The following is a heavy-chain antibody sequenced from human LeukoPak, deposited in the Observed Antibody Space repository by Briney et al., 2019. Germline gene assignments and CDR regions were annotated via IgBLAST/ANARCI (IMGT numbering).Heavy chain of an antibody. CDR1: GGSINSYY. D-gene: IGHD6-6*01. V-gene: IGHV4-59*08. J-gene: IGHJ4*02. Sequence: SETLSLTCTVSGGSINSYYWSWIRQPPGKGLEWIGYIYYSGSTNYNPSLKSRVTISVDTSKNQFSLKLSSVTAADTAVYYCASHRPPKIPDWGQGTLVTVSS. CDR2: IYYSGST. CDR3: ASHRPPKIPD.